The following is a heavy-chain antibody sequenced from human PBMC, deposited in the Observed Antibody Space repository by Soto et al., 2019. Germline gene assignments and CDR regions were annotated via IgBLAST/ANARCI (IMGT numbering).Heavy chain of an antibody. D-gene: IGHD1-26*01. J-gene: IGHJ4*02. CDR1: GFTFTSYA. V-gene: IGHV3-23*01. CDR3: AKRSPSGTYYFDY. Sequence: WGSLRLSCAASGFTFTSYAITLFRHCPLKGLEWVSSIGTRTGDLLYADSVKGRFTISRDNSRNTLYLQMNSLRTEDTAIYYCAKRSPSGTYYFDYWGQGTLVTVSS. CDR2: IGTRTGDL.